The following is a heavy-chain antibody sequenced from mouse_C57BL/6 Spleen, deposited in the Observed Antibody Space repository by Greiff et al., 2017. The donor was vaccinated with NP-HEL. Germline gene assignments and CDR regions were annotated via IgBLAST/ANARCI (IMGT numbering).Heavy chain of an antibody. V-gene: IGHV5-17*01. CDR2: ISSGSSTI. CDR3: ARRVLGGFAY. D-gene: IGHD2-14*01. CDR1: GFTFSDYG. J-gene: IGHJ3*01. Sequence: EVQVVESGGGLVKPGGSLKLSCAASGFTFSDYGMHWVRQAPEKGLEWVAYISSGSSTIYYADTVKGRFTISRDNAKNTLFLQMTSLRSEDTAMYYCARRVLGGFAYWGQGTLVTVSA.